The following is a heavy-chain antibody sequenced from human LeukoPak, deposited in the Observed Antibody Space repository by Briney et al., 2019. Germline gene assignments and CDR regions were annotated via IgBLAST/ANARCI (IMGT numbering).Heavy chain of an antibody. CDR2: LYYSGNI. Sequence: SETLSLTCTVSGGSISGSSTYYWAWIRQPPGKGLEWIGSLYYSGNIYYNPSLRSRVTISVDMCKNQFSLKVRSVTAADTSDYYCARDASSGARPTLDSWGQGTLVTVSS. CDR1: GGSISGSSTYY. D-gene: IGHD3-22*01. J-gene: IGHJ4*02. V-gene: IGHV4-39*02. CDR3: ARDASSGARPTLDS.